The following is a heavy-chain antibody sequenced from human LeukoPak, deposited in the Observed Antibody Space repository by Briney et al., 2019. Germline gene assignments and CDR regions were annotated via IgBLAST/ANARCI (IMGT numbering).Heavy chain of an antibody. D-gene: IGHD3-3*01. Sequence: SETLSLTCTVSGGSNSSAFYSWSWIRQPAGKGLEWTGRIFFSGSTKYNPSLQSRVTMSVDTSKNQFSLKLSSVTAVDTAVYYCARDSHTIFGVAYPVKWGPGTLVTVSS. CDR1: GGSNSSAFYS. V-gene: IGHV4-61*02. CDR3: ARDSHTIFGVAYPVK. CDR2: IFFSGST. J-gene: IGHJ4*02.